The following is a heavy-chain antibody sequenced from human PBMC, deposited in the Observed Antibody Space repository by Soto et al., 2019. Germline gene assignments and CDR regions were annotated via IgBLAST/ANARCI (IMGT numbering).Heavy chain of an antibody. CDR1: GYSFTSYW. Sequence: GESLKISCKGSGYSFTSYWIGWVRQMPGKGLEWMGIIYPGDSDTRYSPSFQGQVTISRDNAKNSLYLQMNSLRAEDTAVYYCARDRRGELLPISQFDYWGQGTLVTVSS. CDR3: ARDRRGELLPISQFDY. J-gene: IGHJ4*02. D-gene: IGHD3-10*01. CDR2: IYPGDSDT. V-gene: IGHV5-51*01.